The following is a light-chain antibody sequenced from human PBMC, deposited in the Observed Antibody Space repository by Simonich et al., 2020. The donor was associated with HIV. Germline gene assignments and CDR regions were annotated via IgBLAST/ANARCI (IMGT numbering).Light chain of an antibody. CDR1: QSVLHSSNNKNY. CDR3: QQYYSTPRT. V-gene: IGKV4-1*01. J-gene: IGKJ1*01. Sequence: DIVMTQSPDSLAVSLGERATINCNSSQSVLHSSNNKNYLVWYQQKPGQPPKLLIYWASTRESGVPDRFSGSGSGTDFTLTISSLQAEDVAVYYCQQYYSTPRTFGQGTKVEIK. CDR2: WAS.